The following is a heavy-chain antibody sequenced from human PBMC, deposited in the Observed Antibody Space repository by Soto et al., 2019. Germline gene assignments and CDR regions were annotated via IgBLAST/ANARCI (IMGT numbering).Heavy chain of an antibody. CDR3: ARSLITMVPEAD. V-gene: IGHV3-48*01. J-gene: IGHJ4*02. CDR2: ISSSTSTI. D-gene: IGHD3-10*01. Sequence: GGSLRLSCAASGFTFSSYSMNWVRQAPGKGLEWVSYISSSTSTIYYADSVKGRFTISRDNAKNSLYLQMNSLRAEDTAVYYCARSLITMVPEADWGQGTLVTVSS. CDR1: GFTFSSYS.